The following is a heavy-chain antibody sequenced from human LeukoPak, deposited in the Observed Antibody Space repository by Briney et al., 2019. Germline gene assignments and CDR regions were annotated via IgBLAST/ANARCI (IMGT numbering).Heavy chain of an antibody. CDR3: AKEDPIAVRRHGLDV. Sequence: GGSLRLSCAASGFAFSSYAMTWVRQAPGEGLEWVSGLSGGGDSTYYADSVKGRFTISRDNSKNTLYLQMNSLRAEDTAIYYCAKEDPIAVRRHGLDVWGQGTTVTVSS. D-gene: IGHD6-6*01. J-gene: IGHJ6*02. V-gene: IGHV3-23*01. CDR1: GFAFSSYA. CDR2: LSGGGDST.